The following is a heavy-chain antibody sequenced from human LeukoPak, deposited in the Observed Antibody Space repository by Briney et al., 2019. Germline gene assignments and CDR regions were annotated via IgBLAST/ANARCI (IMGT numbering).Heavy chain of an antibody. CDR1: GLTFGDYA. J-gene: IGHJ5*02. Sequence: QPGRSLRLSCTASGLTFGDYAMSRFRQAPGKGLEWVGFIRSKAYGGTTEYAGSVKGRFTISRDDSKSIAYLQMNSLKTEDTAVYYCTRAYTQLGFDPWGQGTLVTVSS. D-gene: IGHD2-2*01. CDR2: IRSKAYGGTT. CDR3: TRAYTQLGFDP. V-gene: IGHV3-49*03.